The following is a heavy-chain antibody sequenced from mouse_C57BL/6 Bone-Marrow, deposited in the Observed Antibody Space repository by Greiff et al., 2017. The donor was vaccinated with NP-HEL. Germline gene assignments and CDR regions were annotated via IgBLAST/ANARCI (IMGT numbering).Heavy chain of an antibody. J-gene: IGHJ3*01. CDR1: GYTFTSYG. CDR2: IYPRSGNT. V-gene: IGHV1-81*01. CDR3: AGTTVVATGPY. D-gene: IGHD1-1*01. Sequence: VKLMESGAELARPGASVKLSCKASGYTFTSYGISWVKQRPGQGLEWIGEIYPRSGNTYYNEKFKGKATLTADKSSSTAYMELRSRTSEDSAVYFCAGTTVVATGPYWGQGTLVTVSA.